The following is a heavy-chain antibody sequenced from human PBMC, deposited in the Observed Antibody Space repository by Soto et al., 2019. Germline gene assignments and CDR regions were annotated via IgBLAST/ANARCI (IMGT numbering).Heavy chain of an antibody. Sequence: WGTLRLSCAVSGFTFSTYTRNWVRQAPGKGLEWISSMSCSGDSIYYAYSVQSRVTISRDTARNSLYLQMNSLRVEDTAVYYCARGGESGRTETFDHWGQGARVTVSS. V-gene: IGHV3-21*01. D-gene: IGHD2-21*01. J-gene: IGHJ4*02. CDR3: ARGGESGRTETFDH. CDR2: MSCSGDSI. CDR1: GFTFSTYT.